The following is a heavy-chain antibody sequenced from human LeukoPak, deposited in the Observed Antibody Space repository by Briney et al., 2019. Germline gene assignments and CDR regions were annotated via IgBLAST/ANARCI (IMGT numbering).Heavy chain of an antibody. CDR1: GFTVSTHY. Sequence: PGGSLRLSCAASGFTVSTHYMSWVRQAPGKGLEWVSNIYSAGSTYYADSVEGRFTISRDNSKNTVDLQMNTLRAEDTAVYYCARVRLDRSERNLDAFENWGQGTMVTVSS. V-gene: IGHV3-53*01. J-gene: IGHJ3*02. D-gene: IGHD1-14*01. CDR3: ARVRLDRSERNLDAFEN. CDR2: IYSAGST.